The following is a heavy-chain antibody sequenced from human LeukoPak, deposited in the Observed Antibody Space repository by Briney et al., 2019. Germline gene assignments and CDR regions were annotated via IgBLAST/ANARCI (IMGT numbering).Heavy chain of an antibody. D-gene: IGHD7-27*01. Sequence: GGSLKLSCAASGFTFSSYGMHWVRQAPGKGLEWVSVIYSGGSTYYADSVKGRFTISRDNSKNTLYLQMNSLRAEDTAVYYCARGWGYGMDVWGQGTTVTVSS. V-gene: IGHV3-53*01. CDR2: IYSGGST. CDR3: ARGWGYGMDV. J-gene: IGHJ6*02. CDR1: GFTFSSYG.